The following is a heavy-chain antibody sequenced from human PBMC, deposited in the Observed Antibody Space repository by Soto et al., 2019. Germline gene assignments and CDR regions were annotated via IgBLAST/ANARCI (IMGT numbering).Heavy chain of an antibody. CDR2: ISGFNDDT. Sequence: QIELVQSGAEMKNPGASVKVSCKASGYTFTSYGISWVRQAPGQGLEWMGWISGFNDDTNIAQRFQGRITVTKDTSTSTAYMELRSLKSDDTAVYYCARSGSYYPARNWFGPWGQGTLVTVSS. J-gene: IGHJ5*02. CDR3: ARSGSYYPARNWFGP. CDR1: GYTFTSYG. D-gene: IGHD3-10*01. V-gene: IGHV1-18*01.